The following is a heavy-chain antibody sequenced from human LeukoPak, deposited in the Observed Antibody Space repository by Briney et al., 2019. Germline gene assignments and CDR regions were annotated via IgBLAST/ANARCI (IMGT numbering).Heavy chain of an antibody. J-gene: IGHJ4*02. CDR3: ARDSSSAVFDY. Sequence: GGSLRLSCAASGFTFSTYNMNWVRQAPGKGLEWVSSITSSSSYIYYADSVKGRFTISRDNAKNSLYLQMNSLRAEDTAVYYCARDSSSAVFDYWGQGTLVTVSS. CDR1: GFTFSTYN. V-gene: IGHV3-21*01. CDR2: ITSSSSYI. D-gene: IGHD6-6*01.